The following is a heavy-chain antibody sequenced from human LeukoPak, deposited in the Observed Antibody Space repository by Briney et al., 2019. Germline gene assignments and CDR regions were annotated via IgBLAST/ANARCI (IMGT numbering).Heavy chain of an antibody. CDR1: GYSFTSYW. V-gene: IGHV5-51*01. D-gene: IGHD3-3*01. J-gene: IGHJ5*02. CDR3: ARRSVDDFWSGYPYRGWFDP. Sequence: GESLKISCKGSGYSFTSYWIGWVRQMPGKGLEWMGIIYPGDSDTRYSPSFQGQVTISADRSISTAYLQWSSLKASDTAMYYCARRSVDDFWSGYPYRGWFDPWGQGTLVTVSS. CDR2: IYPGDSDT.